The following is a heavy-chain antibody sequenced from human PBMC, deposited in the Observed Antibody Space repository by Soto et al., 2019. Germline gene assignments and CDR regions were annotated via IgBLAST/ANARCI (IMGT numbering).Heavy chain of an antibody. V-gene: IGHV3-23*01. CDR2: ISVSGANT. Sequence: EVQLLVSGGGLVQPGGSLRLSCAASGFTFSTYAMSWVRQSPGGGLEWVSGISVSGANTYYADSVKGRFTISRDNSKNTLYLQMNNLRAEDTAVYYCADGGEWSFNFVYWGQGTQVTVSS. CDR1: GFTFSTYA. D-gene: IGHD3-3*01. CDR3: ADGGEWSFNFVY. J-gene: IGHJ4*02.